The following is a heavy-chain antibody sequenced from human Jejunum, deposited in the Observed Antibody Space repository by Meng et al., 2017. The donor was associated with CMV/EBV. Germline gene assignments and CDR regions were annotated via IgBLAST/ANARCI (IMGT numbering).Heavy chain of an antibody. Sequence: SSSDMNVVRQAPGKGVEWISFISSSGSPVYYEDSVKGRFTISRDNAKKSLYLQMNSLRAEDTAIYYCARDRFFGDDGSGAYFHDYWGQRTLVTVSS. V-gene: IGHV3-48*03. CDR1: SSSD. J-gene: IGHJ4*02. CDR2: ISSSGSPV. D-gene: IGHD3-10*01. CDR3: ARDRFFGDDGSGAYFHDY.